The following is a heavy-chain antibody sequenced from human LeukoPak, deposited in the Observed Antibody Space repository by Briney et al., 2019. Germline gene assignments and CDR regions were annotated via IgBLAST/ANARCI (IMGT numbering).Heavy chain of an antibody. CDR1: GITFTFNC. CDR2: ISSLGRSYK. J-gene: IGHJ4*02. V-gene: IGHV3-21*01. Sequence: GGSLRLSCTASGITFTFNCMNWVRQAQGKGLDWISSISSLGRSYKYYADSVKGRFTISRDDAKNSLYLQMNSLRADDTAVYYCVRPSINDYGDCGYWGQGVLVTVSS. CDR3: VRPSINDYGDCGY. D-gene: IGHD4-17*01.